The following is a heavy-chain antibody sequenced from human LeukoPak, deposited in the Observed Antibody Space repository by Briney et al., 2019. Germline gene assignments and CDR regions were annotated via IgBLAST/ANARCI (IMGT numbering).Heavy chain of an antibody. J-gene: IGHJ4*02. D-gene: IGHD4-11*01. V-gene: IGHV3-74*01. Sequence: GGSLRLSCAACGFTFSSYWMHWVRQAPGKGLVWVSRINSDGSSTSYADSVKGRFTISRDNAKNTMYLQMNSLRAEDTAVYYCARVSYSNRTPLDYWGQGTLVTVSS. CDR1: GFTFSSYW. CDR2: INSDGSST. CDR3: ARVSYSNRTPLDY.